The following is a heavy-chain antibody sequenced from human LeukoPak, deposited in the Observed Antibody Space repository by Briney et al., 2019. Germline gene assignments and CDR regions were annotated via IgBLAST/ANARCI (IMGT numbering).Heavy chain of an antibody. Sequence: NTSETLSLTCTVSGGSISSGSYYWSWIRQPPGKGLEWIGYIYYSGSTNYNPSLKSRVTISVDTSKNQFSLKLSSVTAADTAVYYCARVRDRVVGFMDVWGKGTTVTVSS. CDR3: ARVRDRVVGFMDV. D-gene: IGHD2-2*01. J-gene: IGHJ6*03. CDR2: IYYSGST. CDR1: GGSISSGSYY. V-gene: IGHV4-61*01.